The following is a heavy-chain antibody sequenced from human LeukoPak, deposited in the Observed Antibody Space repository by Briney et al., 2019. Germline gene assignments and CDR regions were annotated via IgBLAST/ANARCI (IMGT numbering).Heavy chain of an antibody. D-gene: IGHD3-22*01. CDR1: GFTLSSYW. V-gene: IGHV3-74*01. CDR2: INSDGSSI. Sequence: GGSLRLSCAASGFTLSSYWMHWVRQAPGKGLVWVSRINSDGSSISYAGSVKGRFTISRDNAKNTLYLQMNSLRAEDTAVYYCARDPYDSRSGSYGAFDIWGQGTMVTVSS. J-gene: IGHJ3*02. CDR3: ARDPYDSRSGSYGAFDI.